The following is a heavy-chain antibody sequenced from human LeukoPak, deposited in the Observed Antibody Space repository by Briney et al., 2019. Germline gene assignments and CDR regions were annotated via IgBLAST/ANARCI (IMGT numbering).Heavy chain of an antibody. D-gene: IGHD2-8*01. CDR1: GFTFSSYA. V-gene: IGHV3-23*01. Sequence: GGCLRLSCSASGFTFSSYAMAWVRQSPGKGLECGSSVSYSGSTTHYADSVKGRFTISRDFSKNTVYLEMNSLTIEDTAVYYCAKDGSNGPYQRFVDSWGQGTLLIVSS. CDR3: AKDGSNGPYQRFVDS. CDR2: VSYSGSTT. J-gene: IGHJ4*02.